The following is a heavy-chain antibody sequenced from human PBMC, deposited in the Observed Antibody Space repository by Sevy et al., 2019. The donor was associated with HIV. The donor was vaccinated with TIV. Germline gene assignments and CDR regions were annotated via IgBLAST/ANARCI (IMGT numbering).Heavy chain of an antibody. J-gene: IGHJ4*02. Sequence: SETLSLTCTVSGGSISSGGYYWSWIRQHPGKGLEWIGYIYYSGSTYYNPSLKSRVTISVDTSKNQFSLKLSSVTAAETAVYYCARGYCTNGVCSSRYFDYWGQGTLVTVSS. D-gene: IGHD2-8*01. CDR3: ARGYCTNGVCSSRYFDY. CDR1: GGSISSGGYY. CDR2: IYYSGST. V-gene: IGHV4-31*03.